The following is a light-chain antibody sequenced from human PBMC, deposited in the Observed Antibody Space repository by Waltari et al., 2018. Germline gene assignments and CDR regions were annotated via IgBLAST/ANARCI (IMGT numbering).Light chain of an antibody. J-gene: IGLJ2*01. CDR1: SSTIGSNY. Sequence: QSVMTQPPSASETPGQRVTIACSGSSSTIGSNYVYWYQQFPGTAPKLLIQSNNQRPSGVPDRFSGSKSGTSASLAISGLRSEDEAEYYCAAWDDSLSVVIFGGGTKLTVL. CDR3: AAWDDSLSVVI. V-gene: IGLV1-47*02. CDR2: SNN.